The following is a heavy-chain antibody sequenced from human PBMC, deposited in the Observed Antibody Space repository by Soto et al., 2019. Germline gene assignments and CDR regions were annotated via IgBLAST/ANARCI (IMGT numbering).Heavy chain of an antibody. J-gene: IGHJ4*02. Sequence: QVQLVQSGAEVKKPGSSVKVSCKASGGTFSSYAISWVRQAPGQGLEWMGGIIPIFGTANYAQKFQGRVTMTTDTSTSTAYMELRSLRSDDTAVYYCAREPQGTYYFDYWGQGTLVTVSS. CDR3: AREPQGTYYFDY. CDR2: IIPIFGTA. D-gene: IGHD1-1*01. CDR1: GGTFSSYA. V-gene: IGHV1-69*06.